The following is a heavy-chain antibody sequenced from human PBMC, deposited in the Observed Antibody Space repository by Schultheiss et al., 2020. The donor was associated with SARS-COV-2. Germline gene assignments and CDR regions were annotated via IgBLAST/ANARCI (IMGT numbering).Heavy chain of an antibody. Sequence: GSLRLSCTVSGGSISSSSYYWGWIRQPPGKGLEWIGYIYNSGSSNYNPSLKSRVTISVDTSKNQFSLKLSSVTAADTAVYYCARARRKLYCSGGSCYSLWFDPWGQGTLVTVSS. CDR2: IYNSGSS. D-gene: IGHD2-15*01. J-gene: IGHJ5*02. CDR1: GGSISSSSYY. V-gene: IGHV4-61*05. CDR3: ARARRKLYCSGGSCYSLWFDP.